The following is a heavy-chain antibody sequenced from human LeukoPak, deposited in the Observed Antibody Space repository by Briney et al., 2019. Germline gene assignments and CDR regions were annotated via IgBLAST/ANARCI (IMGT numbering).Heavy chain of an antibody. Sequence: SETLSLTCTVSGGSISSYYWSWIRQPAGKGLEWIGRIYTSGSTNYNPSLKSRVTMSVDTSKNQFSLKLSSVTAADTAVYYCARDGDVVVPAAIKPYNWFDPWGQGTLVTVSS. CDR2: IYTSGST. V-gene: IGHV4-4*07. D-gene: IGHD2-2*02. J-gene: IGHJ5*02. CDR3: ARDGDVVVPAAIKPYNWFDP. CDR1: GGSISSYY.